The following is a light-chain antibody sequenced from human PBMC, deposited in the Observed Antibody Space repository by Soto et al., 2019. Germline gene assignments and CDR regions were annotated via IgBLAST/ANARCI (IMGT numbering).Light chain of an antibody. CDR1: QSLLSSDGKTY. V-gene: IGKV2D-29*01. J-gene: IGKJ5*01. CDR2: DVS. CDR3: MQRTHVPIT. Sequence: VVTQTPHSLSVTPGQPASMSCKSSQSLLSSDGKTYLYWYLQRPGQPPQLLIYDVSNRFSGVPDRFSGSGSGTDFTLKISRVEAEDVGVYYCMQRTHVPITFGQGTRLEI.